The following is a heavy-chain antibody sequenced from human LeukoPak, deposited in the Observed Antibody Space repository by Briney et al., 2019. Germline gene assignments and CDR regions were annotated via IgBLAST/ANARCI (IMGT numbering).Heavy chain of an antibody. CDR1: GGSISSYY. CDR2: NYTSGST. V-gene: IGHV4-4*07. Sequence: TSETLSLTYTVSGGSISSYYWSWIRQPAGKGLECGGRNYTSGSTNYSPSLKGRVTMSVDTSKNQFSLKLSSVTAADTAVYYCARDSLVVVPAAMDGYYYYYMDVWGKGTTVTISS. J-gene: IGHJ6*03. CDR3: ARDSLVVVPAAMDGYYYYYMDV. D-gene: IGHD2-2*01.